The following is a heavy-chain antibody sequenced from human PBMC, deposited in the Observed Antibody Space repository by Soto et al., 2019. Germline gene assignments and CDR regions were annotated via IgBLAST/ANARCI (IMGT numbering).Heavy chain of an antibody. V-gene: IGHV3-74*01. Sequence: EVQLVESGGGLVQPGGSLRVSCAASGFTFRSHRIHWVRQAPGKGLEWVSRIDTDGGGTGYADSVKGRFTISTDNAKNKVYLQMHGLRAEDPALYYCATVFDLWGQGTLVTVSS. J-gene: IGHJ5*02. CDR2: IDTDGGGT. CDR1: GFTFRSHR. CDR3: ATVFDL.